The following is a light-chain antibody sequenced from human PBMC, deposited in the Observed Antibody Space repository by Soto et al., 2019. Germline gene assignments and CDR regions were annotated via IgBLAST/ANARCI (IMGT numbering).Light chain of an antibody. Sequence: EIVMTQSPATLSVSPGERATLSCRASQNIDNKLVWYQQKPGQVPRLLIYDASTRATGIPARFSGSGSGTEFTLTISSLQSEDFAFYYCQQRYNWPITFGQGTRLEIK. CDR2: DAS. CDR3: QQRYNWPIT. V-gene: IGKV3-15*01. J-gene: IGKJ5*01. CDR1: QNIDNK.